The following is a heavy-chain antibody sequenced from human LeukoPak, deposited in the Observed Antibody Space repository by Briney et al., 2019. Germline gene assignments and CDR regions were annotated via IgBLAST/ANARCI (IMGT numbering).Heavy chain of an antibody. CDR3: ARVHSSSWYFILDAFDI. D-gene: IGHD6-13*01. V-gene: IGHV4-59*01. CDR2: IYYSGST. CDR1: GGSISSYY. Sequence: PSETLSLTCIVSGGSISSYYWSWIRQPPGKGLEWIGYIYYSGSTNYNPSLKSRVTISVDTSKNQFSLKLSSVTAADTAVYYCARVHSSSWYFILDAFDIWGQGTMVTVSS. J-gene: IGHJ3*02.